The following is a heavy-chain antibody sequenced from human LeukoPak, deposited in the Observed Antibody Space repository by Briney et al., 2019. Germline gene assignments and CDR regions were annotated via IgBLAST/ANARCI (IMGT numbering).Heavy chain of an antibody. J-gene: IGHJ4*02. CDR1: GYTFTGYY. V-gene: IGHV1-2*02. D-gene: IGHD3-22*01. Sequence: ASVKVSCKASGYTFTGYYMHWVRQAPGQGLEWRGWINPNSGGTNYAQKFQGRVTMTRDTSISTAYMELSRLRSDDTAVYYCARDRYYDSSGYPDYWGQGTLVTVSS. CDR3: ARDRYYDSSGYPDY. CDR2: INPNSGGT.